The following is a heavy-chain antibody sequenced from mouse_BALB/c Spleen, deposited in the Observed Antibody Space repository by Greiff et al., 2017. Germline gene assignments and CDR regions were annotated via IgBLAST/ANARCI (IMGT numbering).Heavy chain of an antibody. Sequence: DVMLVESGGGLVKPGGSLKLSCAASGFTFSSYAMSWVRQTPEKRLEWVASISNGGGSTYYPDTVKGRFTISRDNAKNTLYLQMSSLKSEDTAMYYCARITTATGFDYWGQGTTLTVSS. CDR3: ARITTATGFDY. D-gene: IGHD1-2*01. V-gene: IGHV5-12-2*01. CDR2: ISNGGGST. CDR1: GFTFSSYA. J-gene: IGHJ2*01.